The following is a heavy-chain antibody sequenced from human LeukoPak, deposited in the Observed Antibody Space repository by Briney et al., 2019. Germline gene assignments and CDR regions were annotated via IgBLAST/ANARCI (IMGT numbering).Heavy chain of an antibody. CDR2: IIPIFGTA. V-gene: IGHV1-69*06. CDR3: ARDFYCGGDCYLPFDY. CDR1: GGTFSSYA. D-gene: IGHD2-21*01. J-gene: IGHJ4*02. Sequence: SVKVSCKASGGTFSSYAISWVRQAPGQGLEWMGRIIPIFGTANYAQKFQGRVTITADKSTSTAYMELSSLRSEDTAVYYCARDFYCGGDCYLPFDYWGQGTLVTVSS.